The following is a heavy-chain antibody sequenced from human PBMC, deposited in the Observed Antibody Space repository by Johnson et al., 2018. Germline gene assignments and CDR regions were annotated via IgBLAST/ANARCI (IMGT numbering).Heavy chain of an antibody. CDR2: ISWNGVRT. V-gene: IGHV3-9*01. CDR1: GFTFDDHA. Sequence: VQLVQSGGGIVQPGRSLRLSCVASGFTFDDHAMHWVRQVPGQGLEWISYISWNGVRTNYADSVKGRFSISRDNDKKSTFLQMTSLRPGDTALYYCVKDIAAAGHDAFEKWGRGTMVIVSS. D-gene: IGHD6-13*01. J-gene: IGHJ3*02. CDR3: VKDIAAAGHDAFEK.